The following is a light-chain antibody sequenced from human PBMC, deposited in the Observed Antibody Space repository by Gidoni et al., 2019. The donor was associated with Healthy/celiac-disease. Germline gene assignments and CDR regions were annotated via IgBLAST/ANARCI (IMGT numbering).Light chain of an antibody. Sequence: QSALTQPASVSGSPGQSTTTSCTGTSSDVGGYNYVSWYQQHPGKAPKLMIYEVSNQPSGVSNRFSGSKSGNTASLTISGLQAEDEADYYCSSYTSSSTLYVFGTGTKVTVL. CDR2: EVS. CDR1: SSDVGGYNY. CDR3: SSYTSSSTLYV. J-gene: IGLJ1*01. V-gene: IGLV2-14*01.